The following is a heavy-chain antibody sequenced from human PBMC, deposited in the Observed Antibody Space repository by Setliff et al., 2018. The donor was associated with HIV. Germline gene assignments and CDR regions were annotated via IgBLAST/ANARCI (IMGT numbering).Heavy chain of an antibody. CDR1: GYSFTTSG. J-gene: IGHJ4*02. CDR2: INIRSGNT. D-gene: IGHD6-13*01. CDR3: ARDKGIREAASLDY. V-gene: IGHV1-18*01. Sequence: ASVKVSCKASGYSFTTSGVSWVRQAPGQGLEWMGWINIRSGNTNYAQKFQGRVTISADESTATAYIELSSLTSQDTAVYYCARDKGIREAASLDYWGQGSLVTVS.